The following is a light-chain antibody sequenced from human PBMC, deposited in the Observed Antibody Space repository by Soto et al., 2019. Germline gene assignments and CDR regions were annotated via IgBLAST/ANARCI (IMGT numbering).Light chain of an antibody. CDR1: KSVSTY. CDR3: QQCSNWPPT. Sequence: EMVLTQSPATLSLSPGEIGTLCCRASKSVSTYLAWYQQKPGQAPRLIIYDASNRAIDIPARFSGSRAGTDFTLTISSLEPEDVSVYYCQQCSNWPPTFGQGTRLEI. V-gene: IGKV3-11*01. J-gene: IGKJ5*01. CDR2: DAS.